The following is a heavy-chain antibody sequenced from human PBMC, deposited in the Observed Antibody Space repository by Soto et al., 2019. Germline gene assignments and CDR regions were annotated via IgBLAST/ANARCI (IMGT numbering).Heavy chain of an antibody. CDR3: ARVTLKAGNWFDP. CDR2: INPNSRGT. Sequence: GASVKVSCKASGGTFSSYFIHWVRQAPGQGFEWMGWINPNSRGTNYAQKFQGRVTMTRDTSNNTAYMELRGLRSDDTAVYYCARVTLKAGNWFDPWGQGTLVTVSS. V-gene: IGHV1-2*02. CDR1: GGTFSSYF. J-gene: IGHJ5*02.